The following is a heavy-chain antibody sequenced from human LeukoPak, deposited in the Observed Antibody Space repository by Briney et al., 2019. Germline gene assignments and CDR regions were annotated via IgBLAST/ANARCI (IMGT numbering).Heavy chain of an antibody. Sequence: GASVKVSCKASGYTFTSYAMHWVRQAPGQRLEWMGWINAGNGNTKYSQEFQGRVTITRDTSASTAYMELSSLRSEDMAVYYCAKDWRAYCGGDCYSYFDYWGQGTLVTVSS. CDR3: AKDWRAYCGGDCYSYFDY. CDR2: INAGNGNT. CDR1: GYTFTSYA. V-gene: IGHV1-3*03. D-gene: IGHD2-21*02. J-gene: IGHJ4*02.